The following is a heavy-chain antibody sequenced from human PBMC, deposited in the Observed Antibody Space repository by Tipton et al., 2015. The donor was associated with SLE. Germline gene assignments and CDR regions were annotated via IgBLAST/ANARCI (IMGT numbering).Heavy chain of an antibody. CDR1: GGSISSYY. J-gene: IGHJ6*03. Sequence: LRLSCAVSGGSISSYYWSWIRQPPGKGLEWIGYIYYSGSTNYNPSLESRVTISVDTSKNQFSLQLTSVTAADTAIYYCARESFTNDFYYYMDVWGKGTTVTVSS. D-gene: IGHD2-8*01. CDR2: IYYSGST. V-gene: IGHV4-59*01. CDR3: ARESFTNDFYYYMDV.